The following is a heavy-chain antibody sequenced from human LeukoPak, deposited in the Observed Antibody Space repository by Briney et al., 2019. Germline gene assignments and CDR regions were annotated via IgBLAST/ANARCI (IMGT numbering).Heavy chain of an antibody. CDR3: ARGSGWYLDC. Sequence: GGSLRLSCEVSGLTFSNYEMNWVRQAPGKGLEWVSYIGTSGSNIYYADSVKGRFTISRDNAKNSLYLQTNSLRVEDTAVYYCARGSGWYLDCWGQGTLVTVSS. CDR1: GLTFSNYE. CDR2: IGTSGSNI. V-gene: IGHV3-48*03. D-gene: IGHD6-19*01. J-gene: IGHJ4*02.